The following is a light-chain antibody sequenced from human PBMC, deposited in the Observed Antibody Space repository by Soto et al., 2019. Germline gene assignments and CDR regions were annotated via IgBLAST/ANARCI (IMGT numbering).Light chain of an antibody. V-gene: IGKV1-5*03. CDR1: QSISTC. CDR2: KAS. J-gene: IGKJ1*01. Sequence: DSQMTQSPSTLSASVGDRVTITCRASQSISTCLAWYQQKPGKATKLLIYKASSLESGVTSRFSGSGSGTEFTLTISSLQPADFAAYYYQQYDIYPETFGQGTKVEI. CDR3: QQYDIYPET.